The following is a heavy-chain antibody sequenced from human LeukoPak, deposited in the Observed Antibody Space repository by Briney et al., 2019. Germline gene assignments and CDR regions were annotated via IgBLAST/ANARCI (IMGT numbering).Heavy chain of an antibody. CDR1: GLTFSSYG. V-gene: IGHV3-30*03. D-gene: IGHD4-11*01. J-gene: IGHJ4*02. CDR2: ISYDGSNK. Sequence: GGSLRLSCAASGLTFSSYGMHWVRQAPGKGLEWVAVISYDGSNKYYADSVKGRFTISRDNLKNTLYLQMNSLRAEDTAVYYCARDRGYSNPFDYWGQGTLVTVSS. CDR3: ARDRGYSNPFDY.